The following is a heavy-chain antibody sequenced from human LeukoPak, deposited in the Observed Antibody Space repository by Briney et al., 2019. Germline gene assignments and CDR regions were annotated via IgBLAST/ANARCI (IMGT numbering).Heavy chain of an antibody. V-gene: IGHV4-59*12. CDR1: GTSITRTY. Sequence: SETLSLTCTVSGTSITRTYWSWIRQPPGRGLESVGYVYDTGDTNYNPSLKSRVTMSLDTSKNQFSLTLSSVTAADTAIYYCARDGYSSSWYNAFRAFDIWGQGTMVTVSS. D-gene: IGHD6-13*01. J-gene: IGHJ3*02. CDR2: VYDTGDT. CDR3: ARDGYSSSWYNAFRAFDI.